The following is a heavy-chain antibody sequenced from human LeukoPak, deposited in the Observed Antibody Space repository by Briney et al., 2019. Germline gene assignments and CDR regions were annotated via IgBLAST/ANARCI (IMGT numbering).Heavy chain of an antibody. D-gene: IGHD2-21*02. CDR1: GITFNNYW. CDR2: IKQDGSEE. Sequence: GGSLRLSCATSGITFNNYWMTWVRQAPGKGLEWVATIKQDGSEEYYVDSVKGRFTISRDNSKNTLYLQMNSLRAEDTAVYYCATQGCGGDCYSGMDVWGQGTTVTVSS. V-gene: IGHV3-7*03. CDR3: ATQGCGGDCYSGMDV. J-gene: IGHJ6*02.